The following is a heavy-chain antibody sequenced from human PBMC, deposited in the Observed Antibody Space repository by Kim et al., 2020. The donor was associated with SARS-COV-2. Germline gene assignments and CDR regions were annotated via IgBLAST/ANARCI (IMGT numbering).Heavy chain of an antibody. J-gene: IGHJ4*02. CDR3: AGNRFLGYCSSTSCYLFDY. V-gene: IGHV1-69*13. D-gene: IGHD2-2*01. CDR2: IIPIFGTA. CDR1: GGTFSSYA. Sequence: SVKVSCKASGGTFSSYAISWVRQAPGQGLEWMGGIIPIFGTANYAQKFQGRVTITADESTSTAYMELSSLRSEDTAVYYCAGNRFLGYCSSTSCYLFDYCGQGTLVTVSS.